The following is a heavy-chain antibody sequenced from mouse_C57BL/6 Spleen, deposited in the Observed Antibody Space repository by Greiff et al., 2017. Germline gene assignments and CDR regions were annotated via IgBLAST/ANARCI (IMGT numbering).Heavy chain of an antibody. D-gene: IGHD3-2*01. V-gene: IGHV1-64*01. J-gene: IGHJ4*01. Sequence: QVQLQQPGAELVKPGASVTLSCKASGYTFTSYWMHWVKQRPGQGLEWIGMIHPNSGSTNYNEKFKSKATLTVDKSSSTAYMQLSSLTSEDSAVYYCARKDSWNAMDYWGQGTSVTVSS. CDR1: GYTFTSYW. CDR3: ARKDSWNAMDY. CDR2: IHPNSGST.